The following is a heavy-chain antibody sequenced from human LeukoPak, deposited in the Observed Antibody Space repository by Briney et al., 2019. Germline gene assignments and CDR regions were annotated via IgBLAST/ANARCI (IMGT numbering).Heavy chain of an antibody. CDR1: GGSISSYY. CDR2: IYTSGST. J-gene: IGHJ1*01. Sequence: PSETLSLTCTVSGGSISSYYWSWIRRPAGKGLEWIGRIYTSGSTNYNPSLKSRVTMSVDTSKNQFSLKLSSVTAADTAVYYCARGDMWLVEEYFQHWGQGTLVTVSS. CDR3: ARGDMWLVEEYFQH. D-gene: IGHD6-19*01. V-gene: IGHV4-4*07.